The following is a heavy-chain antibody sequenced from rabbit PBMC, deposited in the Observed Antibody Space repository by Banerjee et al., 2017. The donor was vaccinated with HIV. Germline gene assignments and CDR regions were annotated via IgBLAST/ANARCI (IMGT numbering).Heavy chain of an antibody. V-gene: IGHV1S40*01. J-gene: IGHJ4*01. CDR3: ARRYDGGGDL. D-gene: IGHD4-2*01. CDR2: IYAGSSGST. Sequence: QSLEESGGDLVKPGASLTLTCTASGLDFSSSYWICWVRQAPGKGLEWIACIYAGSSGSTYYASWAKGRFTISKTSSTTVTLQMTSLTAADTATYFCARRYDGGGDLWGPGTLVTVS. CDR1: GLDFSSSYW.